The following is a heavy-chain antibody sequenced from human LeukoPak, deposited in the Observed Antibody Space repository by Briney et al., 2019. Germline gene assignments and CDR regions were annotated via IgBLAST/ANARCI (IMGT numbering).Heavy chain of an antibody. CDR3: ARWSGYGDSSDY. J-gene: IGHJ4*02. Sequence: GESLNISCKGSGYSFTTYRVGWVRQIPGKGLEWMGIIYPGDSDTRHSPSFQGQVTISADKSISTAYLQWSSLKASDTAMYYCARWSGYGDSSDYWGQGTLVTVSS. CDR1: GYSFTTYR. D-gene: IGHD2-21*01. V-gene: IGHV5-51*01. CDR2: IYPGDSDT.